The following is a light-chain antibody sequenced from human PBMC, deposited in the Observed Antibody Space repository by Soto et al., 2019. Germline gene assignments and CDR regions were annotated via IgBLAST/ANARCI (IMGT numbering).Light chain of an antibody. Sequence: EIVLTQSPATLSLSPGERATLSCRASQSVSSYLAWYQQKPGQAPRLLIYDASNRATGIPARFSGSGSGTDFTLTISSREPEDFAVYYCQQRSNWPPTTFGPGTKVDIK. CDR2: DAS. CDR3: QQRSNWPPTT. CDR1: QSVSSY. V-gene: IGKV3-11*01. J-gene: IGKJ3*01.